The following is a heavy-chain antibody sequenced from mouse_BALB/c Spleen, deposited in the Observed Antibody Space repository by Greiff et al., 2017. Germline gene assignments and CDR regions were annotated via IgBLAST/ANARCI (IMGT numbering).Heavy chain of an antibody. V-gene: IGHV14-1*02. CDR2: IDPENGNT. CDR3: ASGSSPPFAY. Sequence: VQLQQSGAELVRPGALVKLSCKASGFNIKDYYMHWVKQRPEQGLEWIGWIDPENGNTIYDPKFQGKASITADTSSNTAYLQRSSLTSEDTAVYYCASGSSPPFAYWGQGTLVTVSA. J-gene: IGHJ3*01. CDR1: GFNIKDYY. D-gene: IGHD1-1*01.